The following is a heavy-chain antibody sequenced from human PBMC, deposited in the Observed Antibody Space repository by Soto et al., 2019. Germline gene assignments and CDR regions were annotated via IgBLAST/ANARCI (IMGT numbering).Heavy chain of an antibody. CDR1: DGSMNSDSSY. Sequence: SETLSLTCRVSDGSMNSDSSYWGWIRQPPGKGLEWIGVINHSGSTYHNLSLKGRVTMSVDASRNQFSLKLTSMTAADTAVYYCARLGGYVSVGYYYLWDSWGQGTLVTISS. D-gene: IGHD3-22*01. J-gene: IGHJ4*02. CDR2: INHSGST. V-gene: IGHV4-39*01. CDR3: ARLGGYVSVGYYYLWDS.